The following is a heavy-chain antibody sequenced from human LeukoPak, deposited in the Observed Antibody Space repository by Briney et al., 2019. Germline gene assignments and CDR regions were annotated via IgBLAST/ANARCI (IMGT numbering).Heavy chain of an antibody. CDR1: GGTFSSYA. D-gene: IGHD1-26*01. Sequence: ASVKVSCKASGGTFSSYAISWVRQAPGQGLEWMGRIIPIFGTANYAQKFQGRVTITTDESTSTAYMELSSLRSEDTAVYYCARERDSGSYWDYYYHMDVWGKGTTVTVSS. CDR3: ARERDSGSYWDYYYHMDV. V-gene: IGHV1-69*05. J-gene: IGHJ6*03. CDR2: IIPIFGTA.